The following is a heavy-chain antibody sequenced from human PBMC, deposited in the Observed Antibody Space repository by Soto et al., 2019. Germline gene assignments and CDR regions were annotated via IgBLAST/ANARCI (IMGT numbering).Heavy chain of an antibody. CDR3: ARGGFWSGYHYGMDV. J-gene: IGHJ6*02. Sequence: QVQLVESGGGVVQPGRSLRLSCAASGFTFSSYAMHWVRQAPGKGLEWVAVISYDGSNKYYADSVKGRFTISRDNSKNTLYLQMNSLRAEDTAVYYCARGGFWSGYHYGMDVWGQGTTVTVSS. V-gene: IGHV3-30-3*01. CDR2: ISYDGSNK. D-gene: IGHD3-3*01. CDR1: GFTFSSYA.